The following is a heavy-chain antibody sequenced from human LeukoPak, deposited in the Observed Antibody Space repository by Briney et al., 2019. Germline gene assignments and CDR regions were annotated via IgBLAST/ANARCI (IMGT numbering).Heavy chain of an antibody. CDR1: GYTFTSYA. D-gene: IGHD2-15*01. CDR3: ARDRCSGGSCATVY. Sequence: ASVKVSCKASGYTFTSYAISWVRQAPGQGLEWMGWISAYNGNTNYAQKLQGRVTMTTDTSTSTAYMELRSLRSDDTAVYYCARDRCSGGSCATVYWGQGTLVTVSS. V-gene: IGHV1-18*01. J-gene: IGHJ4*02. CDR2: ISAYNGNT.